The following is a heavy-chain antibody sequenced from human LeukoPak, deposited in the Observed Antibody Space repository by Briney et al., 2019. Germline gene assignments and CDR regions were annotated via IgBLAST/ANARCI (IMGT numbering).Heavy chain of an antibody. CDR2: ISGSGGST. V-gene: IGHV3-23*01. CDR3: AKDIRYSSSWPDAFDI. J-gene: IGHJ3*02. Sequence: GGSLRLSCAASGFTFNSYNMNWVRQAPGKGLEWVSAISGSGGSTYYADSVKGRFTISRDNSKNTLYLQMNSLRAEDTAVYYCAKDIRYSSSWPDAFDIWGQGTMVTVSS. CDR1: GFTFNSYN. D-gene: IGHD6-13*01.